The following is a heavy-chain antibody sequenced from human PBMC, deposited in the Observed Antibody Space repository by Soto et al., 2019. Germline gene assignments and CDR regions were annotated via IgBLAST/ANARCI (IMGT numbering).Heavy chain of an antibody. J-gene: IGHJ4*02. D-gene: IGHD3-10*01. V-gene: IGHV3-23*01. Sequence: EVQLLESGGGLVQPGGSLRLSCAASGFTFNNYAMTWVRQAPGKGLEWVSAISGGGDTTSYADSVKGRFTVSRDGSKNTQYLQRSSLTAEDTALYYCAKGRGGSGSLTPRVDFWGQGTLVTVSS. CDR1: GFTFNNYA. CDR2: ISGGGDTT. CDR3: AKGRGGSGSLTPRVDF.